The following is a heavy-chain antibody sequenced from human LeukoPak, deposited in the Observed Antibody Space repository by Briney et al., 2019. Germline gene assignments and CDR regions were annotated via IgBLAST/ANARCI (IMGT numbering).Heavy chain of an antibody. CDR1: GNSLSSGYY. CDR3: ARGYSSDWYLGY. V-gene: IGHV4-38-2*02. CDR2: IYHTGTT. J-gene: IGHJ4*02. Sequence: SETLSLTCTVSGNSLSSGYYWGWIRQPPGKGLEWIGIIYHTGTTYYNSSLKSRVTISVDTSKNQFSLKLNFVTAADTAVYYCARGYSSDWYLGYWGQGTLVTVSS. D-gene: IGHD6-25*01.